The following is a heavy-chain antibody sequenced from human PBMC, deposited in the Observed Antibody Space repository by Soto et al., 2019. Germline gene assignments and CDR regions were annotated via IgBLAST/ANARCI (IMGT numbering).Heavy chain of an antibody. CDR2: IYYSGST. Sequence: PSETLSLTCTVSGGSISSGGYYWSWIRQHPGKGLEWIGYIYYSGSTYYNPSLKSRVTISVDTSKNQFSLKLSSVTAADTAVYYCARRYCSSTSCYLHWFDPWGQGTLVTVSS. V-gene: IGHV4-31*03. J-gene: IGHJ5*02. CDR3: ARRYCSSTSCYLHWFDP. D-gene: IGHD2-2*01. CDR1: GGSISSGGYY.